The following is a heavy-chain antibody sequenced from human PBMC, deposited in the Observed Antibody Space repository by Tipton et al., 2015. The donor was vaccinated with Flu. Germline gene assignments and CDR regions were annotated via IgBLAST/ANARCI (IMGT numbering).Heavy chain of an antibody. CDR3: ATEGGYPGYVIDY. CDR2: VDPEDGET. J-gene: IGHJ4*02. V-gene: IGHV1-69-2*01. Sequence: VQLVQSGAEVKKPGATVKISCKVSGRTFTDYYMHWVQQAPGKGLEWMGLVDPEDGETKYAEKFQGRVTITADTSTDTTYMEPSGLRSEDAAVYYCATEGGYPGYVIDYWGQGTLVTVSS. CDR1: GRTFTDYY. D-gene: IGHD5-12*01.